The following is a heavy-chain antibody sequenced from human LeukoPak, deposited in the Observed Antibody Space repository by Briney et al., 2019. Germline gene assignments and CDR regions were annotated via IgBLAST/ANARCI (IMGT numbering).Heavy chain of an antibody. CDR3: GKEVGGSGTYYLHY. CDR2: INGRGSDT. J-gene: IGHJ4*02. D-gene: IGHD3-10*01. V-gene: IGHV3-23*01. Sequence: GGSLRLSCAASGSTFSSLVMSWVRQTPGKRLEWVSSINGRGSDTHYADSVKGRFTISRDNSKDTLYLQMNSLRTEDTAIYYCGKEVGGSGTYYLHYWGQGTLVTVSS. CDR1: GSTFSSLV.